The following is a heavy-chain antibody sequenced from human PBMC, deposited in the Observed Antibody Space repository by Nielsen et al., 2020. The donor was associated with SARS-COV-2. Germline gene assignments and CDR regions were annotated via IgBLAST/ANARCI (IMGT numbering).Heavy chain of an antibody. CDR3: ARDLYKANDY. V-gene: IGHV3-11*04. CDR2: ISSSGSTI. D-gene: IGHD2-2*02. Sequence: RQAPGKGLEWVSYISSSGSTIYYADSVKGRFTISRDNAKNSLYLQMNSLRAEDTAVYYCARDLYKANDYWGQGTLVTVSS. J-gene: IGHJ4*02.